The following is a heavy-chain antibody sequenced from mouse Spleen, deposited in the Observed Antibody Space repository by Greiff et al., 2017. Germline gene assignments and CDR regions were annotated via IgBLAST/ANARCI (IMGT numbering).Heavy chain of an antibody. V-gene: IGHV14-4*01. D-gene: IGHD2-4*01. CDR3: RNDYGAY. Sequence: EVQLQESGAELVRPGASVKLSCTASGFNIKDDYMHWVKQRPEQGLEWIGWIDPENGDTEYASKFQGKATITADTSSNTAYLQLSSLTSEDTAVYYCRNDYGAYWGQGTLVTVSA. CDR2: IDPENGDT. CDR1: GFNIKDDY. J-gene: IGHJ3*01.